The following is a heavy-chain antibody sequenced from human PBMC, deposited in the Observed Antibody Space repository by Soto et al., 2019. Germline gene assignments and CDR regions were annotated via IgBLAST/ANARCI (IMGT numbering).Heavy chain of an antibody. D-gene: IGHD3-9*01. J-gene: IGHJ2*01. CDR2: INAGNGNT. CDR3: ARAGWAWGYFEL. V-gene: IGHV1-3*01. Sequence: AAVKVSCKSSGYTFTSYAMHWVRQAPGQRLEWMGWINAGNGNTKYSQKFQGRVTITRDTSASTAYMELSSLRSEDTAVYYCARAGWAWGYFELWGRAPLVTVSS. CDR1: GYTFTSYA.